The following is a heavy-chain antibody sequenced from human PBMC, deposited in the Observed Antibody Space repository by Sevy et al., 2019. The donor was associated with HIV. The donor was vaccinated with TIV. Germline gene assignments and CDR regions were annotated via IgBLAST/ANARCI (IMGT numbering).Heavy chain of an antibody. J-gene: IGHJ4*02. V-gene: IGHV3-74*01. CDR3: ARGTTNVLDY. CDR2: INTDGFST. Sequence: GGSLRLSCAASGFSISRYWMHWVRQVPGKGPVWVSRINTDGFSTAYGDSAKGRFTISRDSAKNTLYVQMNSLRAEDTAFDDCARGTTNVLDYWGQGTLVTVSS. CDR1: GFSISRYW.